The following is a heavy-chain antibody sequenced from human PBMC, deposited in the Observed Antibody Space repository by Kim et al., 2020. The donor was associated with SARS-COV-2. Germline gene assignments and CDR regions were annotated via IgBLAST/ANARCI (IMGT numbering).Heavy chain of an antibody. J-gene: IGHJ5*02. CDR1: GFTFDDYA. D-gene: IGHD3-10*01. CDR2: IKRNSDST. Sequence: GGSLRLSCAASGFTFDDYAMCWARQAPGKGLEWVSGIKRNSDSTGYADSVKGRFTISRDNAKNTLFLQMNNPRAEDTALYHYVQGSAGRPFDLWGQGTLVTVSS. V-gene: IGHV3-20*01. CDR3: VQGSAGRPFDL.